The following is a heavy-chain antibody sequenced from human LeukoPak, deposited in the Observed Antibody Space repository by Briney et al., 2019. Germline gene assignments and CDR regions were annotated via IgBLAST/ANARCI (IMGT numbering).Heavy chain of an antibody. CDR2: MNPNSGNT. Sequence: WASVKVSCKASGYTFTSYDINWVRQATGQGLEGMGRMNPNSGNTGYAQKFQGRVTITRNTSISTAYMELSSLRYEDTAVYYCARVPVGTSVGGWRLLYYYGSGSSTIYYMDVWGKGTTVTVSS. D-gene: IGHD3-10*01. CDR1: GYTFTSYD. V-gene: IGHV1-8*03. CDR3: ARVPVGTSVGGWRLLYYYGSGSSTIYYMDV. J-gene: IGHJ6*03.